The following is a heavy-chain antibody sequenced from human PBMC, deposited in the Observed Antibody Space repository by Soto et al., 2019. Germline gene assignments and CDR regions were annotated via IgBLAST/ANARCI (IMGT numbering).Heavy chain of an antibody. CDR2: IYSGGST. CDR3: ARDIRYIAAAGIYYYYGMDV. V-gene: IGHV3-66*01. J-gene: IGHJ6*02. D-gene: IGHD6-13*01. Sequence: SIRHSCAVCEVSISSIYMSRVSKNTGKGLEWVSVIYSGGSTYYADSVKGRFTISRDNSKNTLYLQMNSLRAEDTAVYYCARDIRYIAAAGIYYYYGMDVWGQGTTVTVS. CDR1: EVSISSIY.